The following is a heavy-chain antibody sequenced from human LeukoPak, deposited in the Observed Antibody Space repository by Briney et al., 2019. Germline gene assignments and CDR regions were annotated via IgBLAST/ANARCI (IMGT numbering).Heavy chain of an antibody. CDR2: IYTTGNT. V-gene: IGHV4-4*07. J-gene: IGHJ4*02. CDR1: GGSISSYY. CDR3: ARDARGWSGFDY. Sequence: SETLSRTCSVYGGSISSYYWSWIRQPAGKGREWIGRIYTTGNTDYNPSLKSRVTMSVDTSKNQFSLNLSSVAAADTAVYYCARDARGWSGFDYWGQGTLVTVSS. D-gene: IGHD3-3*01.